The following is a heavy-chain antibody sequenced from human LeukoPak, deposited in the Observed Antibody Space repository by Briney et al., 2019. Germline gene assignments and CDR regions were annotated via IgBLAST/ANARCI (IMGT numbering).Heavy chain of an antibody. D-gene: IGHD4/OR15-4a*01. CDR3: ARERPMVANENLYYYYYYMDV. Sequence: SETLSLTCTVSGGSISSGGYYWSWIRQHPGKGLEWIGYIYYSGSTYYNPSLKSRVTISVDTSKNQFSLKLSSVAAADTAVYYCARERPMVANENLYYYYYYMDVWGKGTTVTVSS. CDR1: GGSISSGGYY. V-gene: IGHV4-31*03. CDR2: IYYSGST. J-gene: IGHJ6*03.